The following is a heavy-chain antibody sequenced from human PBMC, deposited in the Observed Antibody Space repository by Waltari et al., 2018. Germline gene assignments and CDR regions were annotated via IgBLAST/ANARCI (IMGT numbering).Heavy chain of an antibody. J-gene: IGHJ3*02. V-gene: IGHV7-4-1*02. D-gene: IGHD3-10*01. CDR2: INTNTGNP. CDR3: ARVGTIVRIGFGELLYAFDI. Sequence: QVQLVQAGSELKKPGASVKVSCKASGYTFTSYAMNWVRQAPGQGLEWMGWINTNTGNPTYAQGVTGRFVFSLYTAVSTAYLQISSLKAEDTAVYYCARVGTIVRIGFGELLYAFDIWGQGTMVTV. CDR1: GYTFTSYA.